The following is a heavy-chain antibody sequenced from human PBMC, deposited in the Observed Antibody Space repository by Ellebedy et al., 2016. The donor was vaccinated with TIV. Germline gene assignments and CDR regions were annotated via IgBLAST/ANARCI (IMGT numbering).Heavy chain of an antibody. J-gene: IGHJ6*03. V-gene: IGHV4-4*07. D-gene: IGHD6-6*01. CDR2: IYTSGST. CDR1: GGSISSYY. Sequence: SETLSLXXTVSGGSISSYYWSWIRQPAGKGLEWIGRIYTSGSTNYNPSLKSRVTMSVDTSKNQFSLKLSSVTAADTAVYYCARGDSSFRYYYYHMDVWGKGTTVTVSS. CDR3: ARGDSSFRYYYYHMDV.